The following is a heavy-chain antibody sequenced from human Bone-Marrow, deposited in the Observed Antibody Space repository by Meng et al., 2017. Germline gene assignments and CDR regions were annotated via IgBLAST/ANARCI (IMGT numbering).Heavy chain of an antibody. J-gene: IGHJ4*02. Sequence: GESLKISCAASGFTFSSYAMHWVRQAPGKGLEWVAVISYDGSNKYYADSVKGRFTISRDNSKNTLYLKMNSLRAEDTAVYYCARGGGKWLIKNPDYWGQGTLVTVSS. CDR1: GFTFSSYA. D-gene: IGHD3-22*01. CDR2: ISYDGSNK. CDR3: ARGGGKWLIKNPDY. V-gene: IGHV3-30*04.